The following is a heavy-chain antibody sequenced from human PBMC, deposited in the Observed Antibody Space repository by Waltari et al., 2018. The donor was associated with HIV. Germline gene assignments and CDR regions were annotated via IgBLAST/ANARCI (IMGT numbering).Heavy chain of an antibody. J-gene: IGHJ4*02. Sequence: QVQLVQSGAEVKTPGASVKVSCKASGYTFTSYAINWVRQAPGQGPEGMGWISTNNGNTNDEQKFQGRVTMTTDASTSTVYMELRSLRSDDTAIYYCARDLYMGRGVISDYWGQGTLVTVSS. V-gene: IGHV1-18*01. D-gene: IGHD3-10*01. CDR1: GYTFTSYA. CDR2: ISTNNGNT. CDR3: ARDLYMGRGVISDY.